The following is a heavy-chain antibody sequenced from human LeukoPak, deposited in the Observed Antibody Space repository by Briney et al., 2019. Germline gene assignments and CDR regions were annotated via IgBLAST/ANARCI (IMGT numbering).Heavy chain of an antibody. CDR1: GGSISSYY. CDR2: IYYGGST. Sequence: SETLSLTCTVSGGSISSYYWSWIRQPPGKGLEWIGYIYYGGSTNYNPSLKSRVTISVDTSKNQFSLKLSSVTAADTAVYYCARVRWGSFDYGGQETLVTVSS. J-gene: IGHJ4*02. D-gene: IGHD1-26*01. CDR3: ARVRWGSFDY. V-gene: IGHV4-59*01.